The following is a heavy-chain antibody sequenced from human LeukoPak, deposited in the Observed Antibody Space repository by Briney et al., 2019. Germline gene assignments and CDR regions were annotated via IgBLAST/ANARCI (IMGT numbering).Heavy chain of an antibody. CDR1: GGSISSYY. CDR2: IYYSGST. D-gene: IGHD4-17*01. CDR3: ARGRALTTVENYYHMDV. J-gene: IGHJ6*03. V-gene: IGHV4-59*12. Sequence: SETLSLTCTVSGGSISSYYWSSIRQPPGKGLEWIGHIYYSGSTYYNPSLKSRVTISLDTSKNQSSLPVTSVTAADTAVYYCARGRALTTVENYYHMDVWGKGTTVTVSS.